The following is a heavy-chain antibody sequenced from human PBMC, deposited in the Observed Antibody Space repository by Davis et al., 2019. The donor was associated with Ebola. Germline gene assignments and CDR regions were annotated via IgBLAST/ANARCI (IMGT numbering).Heavy chain of an antibody. CDR1: RFTFSSYA. Sequence: GGSLRLSCAASRFTFSSYAMTWARQVPGKGLEWVSAITSSGGSTYYGDSVKGRFTISRDNSKNTLYLQMNSLRVDDTAVYYCAKGGSGWPSDYSYGLGVWGKGTTVTVSS. J-gene: IGHJ6*04. CDR3: AKGGSGWPSDYSYGLGV. V-gene: IGHV3-23*01. D-gene: IGHD6-19*01. CDR2: ITSSGGST.